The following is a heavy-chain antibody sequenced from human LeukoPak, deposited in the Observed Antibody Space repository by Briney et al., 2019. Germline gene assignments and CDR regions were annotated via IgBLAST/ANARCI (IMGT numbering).Heavy chain of an antibody. Sequence: GGSLRLSCAASGFSFSGAWMNWVRQAPGKGLEWVAVISYDGSNKYYADSVKGRFTISRDNSKNTLYLQMNSLRAEDTAVYYCARYDSSGYMFDYWGQGTLVTVSS. D-gene: IGHD3-22*01. CDR1: GFSFSGAW. V-gene: IGHV3-30-3*01. CDR3: ARYDSSGYMFDY. CDR2: ISYDGSNK. J-gene: IGHJ4*02.